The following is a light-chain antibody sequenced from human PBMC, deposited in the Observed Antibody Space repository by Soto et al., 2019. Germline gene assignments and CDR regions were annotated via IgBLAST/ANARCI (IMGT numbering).Light chain of an antibody. Sequence: DNKIAHSPSTLAGSVRDGITMTCRASQTISSWLAWYQQKPGKAPKLLIYKASTLKSGVPSRFSGSGSRTEFTLTISSLQPDDFATYYSQHYNIYSQPFGHQTKVDIK. V-gene: IGKV1-5*03. CDR3: QHYNIYSQP. J-gene: IGKJ1*01. CDR2: KAS. CDR1: QTISSW.